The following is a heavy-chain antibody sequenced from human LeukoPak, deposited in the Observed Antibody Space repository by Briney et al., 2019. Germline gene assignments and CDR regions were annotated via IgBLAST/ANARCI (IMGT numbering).Heavy chain of an antibody. CDR2: FDPEDGET. CDR1: GYTLTELS. D-gene: IGHD3-10*01. V-gene: IGHV1-24*01. Sequence: ASVKVSCKVSGYTLTELSMHWVRQAPGKGLEWMGGFDPEDGETIYAQKFQGRVTMTEDTSTDTAYMELSSLRSEDTAVYYCATADYGSGSFDFDYWGQGTLVTVSS. J-gene: IGHJ4*02. CDR3: ATADYGSGSFDFDY.